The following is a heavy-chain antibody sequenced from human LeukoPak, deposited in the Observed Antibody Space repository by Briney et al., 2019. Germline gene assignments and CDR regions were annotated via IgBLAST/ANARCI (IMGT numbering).Heavy chain of an antibody. Sequence: SETLSLTCTVSGDSISSSSYFWGWIRQPPGKVLEWIGSIYYSVSPYYNPSLKSRVTISVDTYKKQFSLTLSSVTAADTAVYYCARLPLYGGTLYYLDYWGQGTLVTVAS. D-gene: IGHD4-23*01. CDR1: GDSISSSSYF. CDR2: IYYSVSP. V-gene: IGHV4-39*01. CDR3: ARLPLYGGTLYYLDY. J-gene: IGHJ4*02.